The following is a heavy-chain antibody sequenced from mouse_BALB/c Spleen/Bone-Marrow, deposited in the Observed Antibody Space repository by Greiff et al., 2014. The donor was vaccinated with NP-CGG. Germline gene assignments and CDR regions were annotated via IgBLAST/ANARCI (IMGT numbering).Heavy chain of an antibody. Sequence: EVKLMESGPELVKPGASVKVSCKASGYAFTNYNMNWVKRSHGKSLEWIGYIDPYSGGTNYNQKFRGKATLTVDKSSSTAYMHLNSLTSEDSAVYYCSRGVLAYFDYGGQGTTPTVSS. CDR1: GYAFTNYN. V-gene: IGHV1S135*01. CDR2: IDPYSGGT. CDR3: SRGVLAYFDY. J-gene: IGHJ2*01. D-gene: IGHD2-14*01.